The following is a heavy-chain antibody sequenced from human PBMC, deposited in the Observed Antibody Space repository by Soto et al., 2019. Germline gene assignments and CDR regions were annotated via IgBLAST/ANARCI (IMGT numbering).Heavy chain of an antibody. Sequence: QVHLVQSEAEGKKPGSSVKVSCKASGGTFSSYTVSWVRQAPGQGLEWVGGIIPVFNTTYYAQKFQGRVTILADKSTSTAYMELSNLRSEDTAVYYCARSLGRGWTPYWGQGTLVTVSS. J-gene: IGHJ4*02. CDR2: IIPVFNTT. CDR1: GGTFSSYT. D-gene: IGHD6-19*01. V-gene: IGHV1-69*06. CDR3: ARSLGRGWTPY.